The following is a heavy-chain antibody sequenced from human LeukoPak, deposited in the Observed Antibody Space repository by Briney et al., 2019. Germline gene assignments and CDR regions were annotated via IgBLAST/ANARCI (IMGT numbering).Heavy chain of an antibody. J-gene: IGHJ4*02. V-gene: IGHV3-23*01. Sequence: PGGSLRLSCGFTFSIYSMSWVRQAPGKGLEWVSYISLSSGTTLYADSVKGRFTISRDNSRNTVYLQMNSLRVEDTAVYYCANDLGWIQLNLGRGQGTLVTVSS. CDR2: ISLSSGTT. CDR3: ANDLGWIQLNLG. CDR1: FTFSIYS. D-gene: IGHD5-18*01.